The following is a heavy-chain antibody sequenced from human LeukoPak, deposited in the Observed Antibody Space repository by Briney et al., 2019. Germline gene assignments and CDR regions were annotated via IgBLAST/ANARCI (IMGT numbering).Heavy chain of an antibody. CDR2: ISWNSGSR. CDR3: AKVRGNSGYGVMDV. D-gene: IGHD5-12*01. J-gene: IGHJ6*02. CDR1: GFTFSSYA. V-gene: IGHV3-9*01. Sequence: GGSLRLSCAASGFTFSSYAMHWVRQAPGKGLEWVSGISWNSGSRGYADSVKGRFTISRDNAKNSLYLQMNSLRAEDTALYYCAKVRGNSGYGVMDVWGQGTTVTVSS.